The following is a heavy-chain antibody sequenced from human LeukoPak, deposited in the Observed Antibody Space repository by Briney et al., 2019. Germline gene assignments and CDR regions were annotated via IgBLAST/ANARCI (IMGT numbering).Heavy chain of an antibody. Sequence: GGSLRLSCAASGFTFSSYGMHWVRQAPGKGLEGVAVISYDGSNKYYADSVKGRFTISRDNSKNTLYLQMNSLRAEDTAVYYCAKGDSSSWSYFDYWGQGTLVTVSS. CDR2: ISYDGSNK. CDR3: AKGDSSSWSYFDY. V-gene: IGHV3-30*18. D-gene: IGHD6-13*01. J-gene: IGHJ4*02. CDR1: GFTFSSYG.